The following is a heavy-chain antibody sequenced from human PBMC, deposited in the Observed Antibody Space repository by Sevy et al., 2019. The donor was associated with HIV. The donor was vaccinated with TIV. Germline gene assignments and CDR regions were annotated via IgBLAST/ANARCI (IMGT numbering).Heavy chain of an antibody. V-gene: IGHV3-23*01. CDR1: GFTFSSYA. D-gene: IGHD6-19*01. CDR3: AKQEGSGWYYYYYMDV. CDR2: ISGSGGST. Sequence: GGSLRLSCAASGFTFSSYAMSWVRQAPGKGLEWVSAISGSGGSTYYADSVKGRFTISRDNSKNTLYLQMNSLRAEDTDVYYCAKQEGSGWYYYYYMDVWGKGTTVTVSS. J-gene: IGHJ6*03.